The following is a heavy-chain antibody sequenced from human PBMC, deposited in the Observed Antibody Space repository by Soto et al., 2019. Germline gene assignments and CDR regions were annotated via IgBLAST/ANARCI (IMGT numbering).Heavy chain of an antibody. CDR1: GGSFSGYY. CDR2: INHSGST. J-gene: IGHJ6*02. CDR3: ARVGGRIAARQGYYYYGMDV. V-gene: IGHV4-34*01. D-gene: IGHD6-6*01. Sequence: SETLSLTCAVYGGSFSGYYWSWIRQPPGKGLEWIGEINHSGSTNYNPSLKSRVTISVDTSRNQFSLKLSSVTAADTAVYYCARVGGRIAARQGYYYYGMDVWGQGNTVT.